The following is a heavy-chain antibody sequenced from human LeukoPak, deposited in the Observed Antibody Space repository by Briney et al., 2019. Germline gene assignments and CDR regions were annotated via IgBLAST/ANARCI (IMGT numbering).Heavy chain of an antibody. J-gene: IGHJ4*02. V-gene: IGHV3-23*01. CDR3: AKSQWLAQEGFDY. D-gene: IGHD6-19*01. CDR1: GFTFSSYA. CDR2: ISGSGGST. Sequence: GGSLRLSCAASGFTFSSYAMSWVRQAPGKGLEWVSAISGSGGSTYYADSVKGRFTTSRDNSKNTLYLQIDSLRAEDMAVYFCAKSQWLAQEGFDYWGQGTLVTVSS.